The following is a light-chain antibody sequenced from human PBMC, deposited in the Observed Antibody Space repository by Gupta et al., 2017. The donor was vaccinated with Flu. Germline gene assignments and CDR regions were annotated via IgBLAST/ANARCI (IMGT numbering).Light chain of an antibody. J-gene: IGKJ5*01. CDR2: GAS. CDR1: QSVSSN. Sequence: EIVMTQSPATLSVSPGERATLSCRASQSVSSNLAWYQQKPGQAPRLLIYGASTRATCIPARFSGSGSGTDFTLTISSLQSEDFAVYYCQQYNIWPPITFGQGTRLEIK. CDR3: QQYNIWPPIT. V-gene: IGKV3-15*01.